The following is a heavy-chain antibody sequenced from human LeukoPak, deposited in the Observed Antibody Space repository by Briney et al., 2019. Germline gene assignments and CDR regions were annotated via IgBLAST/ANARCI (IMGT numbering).Heavy chain of an antibody. V-gene: IGHV3-23*01. CDR3: AKVLTGSQDY. J-gene: IGHJ4*02. Sequence: GGSLRLSCAASGFTFNSYAMSWVRQAPGKGLEWVSTIGGGGENTYSADSVKGRFTISRDNSKNTVYLHVKSLRAEDTAVYFCAKVLTGSQDYWGQGTLVTVST. D-gene: IGHD1-14*01. CDR1: GFTFNSYA. CDR2: IGGGGENT.